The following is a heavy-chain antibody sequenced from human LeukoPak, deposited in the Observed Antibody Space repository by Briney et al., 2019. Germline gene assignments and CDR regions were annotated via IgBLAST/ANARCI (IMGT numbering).Heavy chain of an antibody. CDR1: GFTVSSNY. CDR2: IYSGGST. J-gene: IGHJ4*02. V-gene: IGHV3-53*01. Sequence: GGSLRLSCAASGFTVSSNYMSWVRQAPGKGLGWVSVIYSGGSTYYADSVKGRFTISRDNSKNTLYLQMNSLRAEDTAVYYCSGSGSLNPTPYYFDYWGQGTLVTVSS. D-gene: IGHD3-10*01. CDR3: SGSGSLNPTPYYFDY.